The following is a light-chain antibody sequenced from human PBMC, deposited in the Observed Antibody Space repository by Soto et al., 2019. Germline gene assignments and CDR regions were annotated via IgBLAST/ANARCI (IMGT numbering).Light chain of an antibody. Sequence: EIVLTQSPATLSSFPGDRVTLSCRASQAVNTRLAWYQPKPGQAPRLLIYLASNRAAGVPARFSGSGSGTDFTLTISNVEPEDFAVYYCHQRQSWPRTFGQGTKVDIK. CDR3: HQRQSWPRT. CDR1: QAVNTR. V-gene: IGKV3-11*01. J-gene: IGKJ1*01. CDR2: LAS.